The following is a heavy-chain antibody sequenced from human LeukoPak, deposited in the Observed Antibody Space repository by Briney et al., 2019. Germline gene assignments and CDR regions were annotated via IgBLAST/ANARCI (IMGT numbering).Heavy chain of an antibody. D-gene: IGHD6-13*01. CDR3: ARSRPGIATDY. V-gene: IGHV3-30*04. CDR1: GFTFSSYA. Sequence: GGSLRLSCAASGFTFSSYAMHWVRQAPGKGLERVAVISYDGSNKYYADSVKGRFTISRDNSKNTLYLQMNSLRAEDTAVYYCARSRPGIATDYWGQGTLVTVSS. J-gene: IGHJ4*02. CDR2: ISYDGSNK.